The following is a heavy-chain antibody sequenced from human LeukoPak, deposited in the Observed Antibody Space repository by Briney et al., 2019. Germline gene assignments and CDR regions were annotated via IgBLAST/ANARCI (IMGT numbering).Heavy chain of an antibody. D-gene: IGHD4-17*01. CDR2: ISYDESNK. CDR3: ARWEASDYGDYFDY. J-gene: IGHJ4*02. Sequence: GGSLRLSCAASGFTFSSYAMHWVRQAPGKGLEWVAVISYDESNKYYADSVKGRFTISRDNSKNTLYLQMNSLRAEDMAVYYCARWEASDYGDYFDYWGQGTLVTVSS. V-gene: IGHV3-30-3*01. CDR1: GFTFSSYA.